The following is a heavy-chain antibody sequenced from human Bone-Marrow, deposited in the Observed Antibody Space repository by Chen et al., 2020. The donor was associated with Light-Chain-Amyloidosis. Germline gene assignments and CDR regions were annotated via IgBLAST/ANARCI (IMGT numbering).Heavy chain of an antibody. V-gene: IGHV1-2*04. CDR1: GYTFTDFY. CDR2: INPDTGGT. CDR3: AKDSEIRGLIYAMNV. D-gene: IGHD3-10*01. Sequence: QVQMVQSGAEVKEPGASIKVSCQTSGYTFTDFYIHWVRQAPGQGLEGRAWINPDTGGTRYAQKFQGWITVTRETSTRTVYMELSRLRSGDTAVYYCAKDSEIRGLIYAMNVWGQGTTVNVSS. J-gene: IGHJ6*02.